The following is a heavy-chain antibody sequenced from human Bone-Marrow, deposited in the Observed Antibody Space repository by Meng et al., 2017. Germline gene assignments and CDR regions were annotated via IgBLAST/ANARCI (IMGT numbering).Heavy chain of an antibody. CDR2: IWYDGSNK. V-gene: IGHV3-33*01. J-gene: IGHJ6*02. CDR1: GFTFSSYG. D-gene: IGHD4-17*01. Sequence: GGSLRLSCAASGFTFSSYGMHWVRQAPGKGLEWVAVIWYDGSNKYYADSVKGRSTISRDNSKNTLYLQMNSLRAEDTAVYYCARDGDYENYYYGMDVWGQGTTVTVSS. CDR3: ARDGDYENYYYGMDV.